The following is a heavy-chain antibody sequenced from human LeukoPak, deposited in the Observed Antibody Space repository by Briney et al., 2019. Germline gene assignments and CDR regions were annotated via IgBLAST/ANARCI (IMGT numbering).Heavy chain of an antibody. V-gene: IGHV1-46*02. CDR3: ARAYYESSAYRHAVYFDY. D-gene: IGHD3-22*01. Sequence: GASVKVSCKASGYTFNSSYMYWVRQAPGQGLEWMGIINPSDDSTRYAQKFQGRVTMTKDTSTNTVYMHLSSLSSDDTAVYYCARAYYESSAYRHAVYFDYWGQGTLVTVSS. CDR2: INPSDDST. J-gene: IGHJ4*02. CDR1: GYTFNSSY.